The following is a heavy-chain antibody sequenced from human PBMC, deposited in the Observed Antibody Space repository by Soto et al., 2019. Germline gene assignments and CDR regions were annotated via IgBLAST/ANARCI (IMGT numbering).Heavy chain of an antibody. Sequence: GGSLRLSCAASGFTFSNAWMNWVRQAPGKGLEWVGRIKSKTDGGTTDYADPVKGRFTISREDSKKTLFLQMNSLKTEDTAVYYCTTSRYYDILTGRYYYYGMDVWGQGTTVTVSS. D-gene: IGHD3-9*01. J-gene: IGHJ6*02. CDR2: IKSKTDGGTT. V-gene: IGHV3-15*07. CDR3: TTSRYYDILTGRYYYYGMDV. CDR1: GFTFSNAW.